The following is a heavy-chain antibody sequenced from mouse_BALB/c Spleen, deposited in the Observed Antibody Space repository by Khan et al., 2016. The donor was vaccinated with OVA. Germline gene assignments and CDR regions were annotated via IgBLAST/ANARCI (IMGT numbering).Heavy chain of an antibody. V-gene: IGHV3-2*02. D-gene: IGHD4-1*01. CDR2: ISYSGST. CDR1: GYSITSDYA. CDR3: ASELGRYYAMDY. J-gene: IGHJ4*01. Sequence: EVQLQESGPGLVKPSQSLSLTCTVAGYSITSDYAWNWIRQFPGNKLEWMGYISYSGSTGYNPSLKSRISITRDTSKNQFFLQLNSVTTEDTATYYCASELGRYYAMDYGGQGTSVTGSS.